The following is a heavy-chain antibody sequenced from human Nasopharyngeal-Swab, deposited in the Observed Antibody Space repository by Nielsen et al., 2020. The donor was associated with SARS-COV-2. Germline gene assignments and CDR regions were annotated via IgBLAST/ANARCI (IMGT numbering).Heavy chain of an antibody. CDR3: ARRGDCNGNPCYSDY. CDR2: IYPGDSSI. Sequence: GESLKISCKASGYSFTNYWIGWVRQMPGTGLEWTGLIYPGDSSIRYIPSFQGQVTISVDKSISTTYLQWSNLKASDAATYYCARRGDCNGNPCYSDYWGQGTLVTVSS. CDR1: GYSFTNYW. J-gene: IGHJ4*02. D-gene: IGHD2-21*02. V-gene: IGHV5-51*01.